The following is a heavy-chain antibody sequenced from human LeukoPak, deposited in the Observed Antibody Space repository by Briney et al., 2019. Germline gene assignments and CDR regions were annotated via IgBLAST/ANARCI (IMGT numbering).Heavy chain of an antibody. CDR2: ISRRSRHV. Sequence: GGSLRLSXTASGFTFSDYSMNWVRQAPGKGLEWVSYISRRSRHVYYAGSVKGRFTISRDNAWNSLYLQMNSLRAEDMAVYFCVRDLLGSGSTTAYLHHWGQGTLVTVSS. CDR1: GFTFSDYS. D-gene: IGHD1-1*01. J-gene: IGHJ1*01. V-gene: IGHV3-21*01. CDR3: VRDLLGSGSTTAYLHH.